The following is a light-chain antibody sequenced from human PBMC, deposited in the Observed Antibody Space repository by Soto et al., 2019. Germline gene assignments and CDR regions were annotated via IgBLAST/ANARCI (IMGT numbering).Light chain of an antibody. Sequence: DIQMTQSPSSLSASVGARVTITCQASQDISTYLNWYQQKPGKAPKLLIYDASNLETEVPSRFSGSGSGTDFTFTISSLQPEDIATYYCQQYDNLPLTFGGGTKVEIK. CDR3: QQYDNLPLT. CDR1: QDISTY. CDR2: DAS. V-gene: IGKV1-33*01. J-gene: IGKJ4*01.